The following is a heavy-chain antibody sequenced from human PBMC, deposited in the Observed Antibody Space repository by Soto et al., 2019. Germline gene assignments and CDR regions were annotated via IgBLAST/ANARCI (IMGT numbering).Heavy chain of an antibody. V-gene: IGHV3-23*01. J-gene: IGHJ4*02. Sequence: GGSLRLSCEVSGFTFKNFAMNWVRQAPGKGLEWVSTISGSGDRTYYADSVKGRFTISRDNSNNTLFLQMNSLRAEDTALYYCAKKHIAAVYEIYFDYWGQGTLVTVSS. CDR2: ISGSGDRT. CDR3: AKKHIAAVYEIYFDY. CDR1: GFTFKNFA. D-gene: IGHD6-13*01.